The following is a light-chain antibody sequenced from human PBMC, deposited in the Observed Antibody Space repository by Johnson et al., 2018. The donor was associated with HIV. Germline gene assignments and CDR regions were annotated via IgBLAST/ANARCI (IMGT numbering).Light chain of an antibody. CDR2: EDN. Sequence: TQPPSVSAAPGQRVNISCSGNISNIERYFVSWYQQLPGAAPTLLIYEDNKRPSGIPDRFSGSKSGASATLGITGLQTGDEADYYCGVWDASLSPHYVFGTGTTITVL. CDR1: ISNIERYF. J-gene: IGLJ1*01. CDR3: GVWDASLSPHYV. V-gene: IGLV1-51*02.